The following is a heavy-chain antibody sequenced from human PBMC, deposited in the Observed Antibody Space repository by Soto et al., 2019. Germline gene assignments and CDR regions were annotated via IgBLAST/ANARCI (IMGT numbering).Heavy chain of an antibody. CDR2: LSWNRGSI. Sequence: EVQLVESGGGLVQPGRSLRLSCAASGFTFDDYAMHWFRQAPGKGLEWVSGLSWNRGSIGYADSVKGRFTISRDNAKNSLYLQRNSLSGEDTALYYCAKGGAYDFWSGYYAGYSYYGMDRWGQGTTVTVSS. D-gene: IGHD3-3*01. CDR3: AKGGAYDFWSGYYAGYSYYGMDR. J-gene: IGHJ6*02. V-gene: IGHV3-9*01. CDR1: GFTFDDYA.